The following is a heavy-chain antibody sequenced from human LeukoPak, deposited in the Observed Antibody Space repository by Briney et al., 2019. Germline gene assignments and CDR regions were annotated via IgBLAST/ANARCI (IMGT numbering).Heavy chain of an antibody. CDR3: ARGVPEYYDFWSGYFYYFDY. J-gene: IGHJ4*02. V-gene: IGHV4-59*01. CDR2: IYYSGST. Sequence: TSETLSLTCTVSGGSISSYYWSWIRQPPGKGLEWIGYIYYSGSTNYNPSLKSRVTISVDTSKNQFSLKLTSVTAADTAVYYCARGVPEYYDFWSGYFYYFDYWGQGTLVTVSS. D-gene: IGHD3-3*01. CDR1: GGSISSYY.